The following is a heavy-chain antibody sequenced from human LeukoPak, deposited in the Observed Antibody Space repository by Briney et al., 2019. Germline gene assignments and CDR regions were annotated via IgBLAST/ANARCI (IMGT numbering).Heavy chain of an antibody. CDR2: ITDTGGRT. V-gene: IGHV3-23*01. D-gene: IGHD4-17*01. Sequence: GGSLRLSCAASGISVSSNYMSWVRQAPGKGLEWVSSITDTGGRTYTADSVKGRFTISRDNSKNTLYLQMNSLRADDTAVYYCSKDDYGYWFDPWGQGTLVTVSS. CDR1: GISVSSNY. J-gene: IGHJ5*02. CDR3: SKDDYGYWFDP.